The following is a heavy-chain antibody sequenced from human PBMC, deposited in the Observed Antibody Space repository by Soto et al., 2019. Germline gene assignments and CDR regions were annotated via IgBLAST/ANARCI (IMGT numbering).Heavy chain of an antibody. CDR1: HDSIRRGPYY. D-gene: IGHD1-7*01. V-gene: IGHV4-39*01. J-gene: IGHJ4*02. Sequence: SETMSLTCTVSHDSIRRGPYYRAWIRQPPETRLERMGSLSYLASTDYNPSLQSRVTISTDASKNQFSLIPRSVPAAATAVYSCSTGRSDRGLYEELLWGRGTLVAVSS. CDR3: STGRSDRGLYEELL. CDR2: LSYLAST.